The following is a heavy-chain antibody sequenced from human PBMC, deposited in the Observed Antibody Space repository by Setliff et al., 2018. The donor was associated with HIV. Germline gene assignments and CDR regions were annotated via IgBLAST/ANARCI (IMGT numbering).Heavy chain of an antibody. J-gene: IGHJ5*02. CDR2: IIPLFNKS. CDR1: GGNFSTYG. CDR3: ARDRFCSRGSCYEPNWFDP. V-gene: IGHV1-69*13. D-gene: IGHD2-15*01. Sequence: ASVKVSCKASGGNFSTYGISWVRQAPGQGLEWMGGIIPLFNKSNNAQKFQVRVTITADESMSTAYMELKSLRSEDSAVYYCARDRFCSRGSCYEPNWFDPWGQGTLVTVSS.